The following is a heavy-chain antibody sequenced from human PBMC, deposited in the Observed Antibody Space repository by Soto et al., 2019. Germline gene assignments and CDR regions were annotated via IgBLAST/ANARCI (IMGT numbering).Heavy chain of an antibody. J-gene: IGHJ4*02. D-gene: IGHD3-10*01. CDR2: IYSTGTT. V-gene: IGHV3-53*01. CDR1: GFTVGNNY. Sequence: EVQLVESGGGLIQPGGSLKLSCAASGFTVGNNYMSWVRQAPGKGLEWVSLIYSTGTTKYADSVKGRFTVPRDNAKNTLYLQMKSLRAEDTAVYYCAKDGRGSGSHYNSFGYWGQGTLVTVSS. CDR3: AKDGRGSGSHYNSFGY.